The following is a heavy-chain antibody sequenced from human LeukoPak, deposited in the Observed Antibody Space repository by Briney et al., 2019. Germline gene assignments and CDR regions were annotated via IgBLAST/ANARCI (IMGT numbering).Heavy chain of an antibody. J-gene: IGHJ4*02. V-gene: IGHV3-23*01. CDR2: ISGSGGST. Sequence: PGGSLRLSCAASGFTFSSYAMSWVRQAPGKGLEWVSAISGSGGSTYYADSVKGRFTISRDNSKNTLYLQMNSLRAEDTAVYYCALYSSGWYGLSTLHYWGQGTLVTVSS. CDR3: ALYSSGWYGLSTLHY. D-gene: IGHD6-19*01. CDR1: GFTFSSYA.